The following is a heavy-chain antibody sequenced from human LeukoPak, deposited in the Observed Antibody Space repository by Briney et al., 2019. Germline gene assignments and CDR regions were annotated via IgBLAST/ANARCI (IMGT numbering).Heavy chain of an antibody. Sequence: PSESLSLTCTVSGVSISSYYWSWIRQPPGKGREWIGYVFYSGSTNYNPSLQSRVTMSLGTSKNQISLKLSSVTAADTAMYYCARHTTVVPSYYFDYWGQGTLVTVSS. CDR2: VFYSGST. D-gene: IGHD4-23*01. V-gene: IGHV4-59*08. J-gene: IGHJ4*02. CDR1: GVSISSYY. CDR3: ARHTTVVPSYYFDY.